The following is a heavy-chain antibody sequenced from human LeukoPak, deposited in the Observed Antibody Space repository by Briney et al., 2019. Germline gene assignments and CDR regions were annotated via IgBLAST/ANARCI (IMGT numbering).Heavy chain of an antibody. Sequence: ASETLSLTCTVSGGSISSSSYYWGWIRQPPGKGLEWIGSIYYSGSTYYNPSLKSRVTISVDTSKNQFSLKLSSVTAADTAVYYCARLYYYDSSGYYAIDPWGQGTLVTVSS. CDR3: ARLYYYDSSGYYAIDP. D-gene: IGHD3-22*01. CDR2: IYYSGST. CDR1: GGSISSSSYY. V-gene: IGHV4-39*07. J-gene: IGHJ5*02.